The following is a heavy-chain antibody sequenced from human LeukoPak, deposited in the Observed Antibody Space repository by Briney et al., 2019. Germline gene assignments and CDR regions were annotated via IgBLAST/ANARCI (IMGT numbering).Heavy chain of an antibody. CDR2: ISSSSNYI. V-gene: IGHV3-21*01. CDR1: AFTFSSYS. CDR3: ARVGLWFGESPSDY. J-gene: IGHJ4*02. Sequence: GGSLRLSCAASAFTFSSYSMNWVRQAPGKGLEWVSSISSSSNYIYYADSVKGRFTISRDDAKNSLYLQMNSLRAEDTAVYYCARVGLWFGESPSDYWGQGTLVTVSS. D-gene: IGHD3-10*01.